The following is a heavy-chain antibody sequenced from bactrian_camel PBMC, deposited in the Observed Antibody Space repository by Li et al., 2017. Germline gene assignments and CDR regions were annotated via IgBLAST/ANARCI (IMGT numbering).Heavy chain of an antibody. Sequence: HVQLVESGGGSVQAGGSLRLPCVVRFPYSSNCVGWFRQAPGKEREGVACIAWNSVNPYYPNSVKGRFTISRDNAKNTVYLQMNSLKPEDTAMYYCATTFARAAFCPASPGLYRYWGQGTQVTVS. V-gene: IGHV3-2*01. CDR3: ATTFARAAFCPASPGLYRY. J-gene: IGHJ4*01. CDR1: FPYSSNC. CDR2: IAWNSVNP. D-gene: IGHD1*01.